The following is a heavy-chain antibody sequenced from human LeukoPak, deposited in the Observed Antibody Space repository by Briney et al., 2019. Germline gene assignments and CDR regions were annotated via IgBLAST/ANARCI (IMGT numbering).Heavy chain of an antibody. V-gene: IGHV4-34*01. J-gene: IGHJ5*02. CDR3: ARGVSANLSLPPGWFDP. D-gene: IGHD6-25*01. CDR2: INHSGST. Sequence: SETLSLTCAVYGGSFSGYYWSWIRQPPGKGLEWIGEINHSGSTNYNPSLKSRVTISLDASKNQFSLKLSSVTAADTAVYYCARGVSANLSLPPGWFDPWGQGTLVTVSS. CDR1: GGSFSGYY.